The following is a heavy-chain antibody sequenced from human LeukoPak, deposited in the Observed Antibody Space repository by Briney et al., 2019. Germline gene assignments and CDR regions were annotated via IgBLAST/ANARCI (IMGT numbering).Heavy chain of an antibody. D-gene: IGHD7-27*01. V-gene: IGHV4-34*01. CDR3: TRTSPGVPLDF. CDR2: ISHSGRT. Sequence: SETLTLTCAVYGGSFSGYYWSWIRQPPGKGPVWIGEISHSGRTAYNPSLKNRVTISLDTSKTQFSLKLSFVTAADTAVYYCTRTSPGVPLDFWGQGTLVTVTS. CDR1: GGSFSGYY. J-gene: IGHJ4*02.